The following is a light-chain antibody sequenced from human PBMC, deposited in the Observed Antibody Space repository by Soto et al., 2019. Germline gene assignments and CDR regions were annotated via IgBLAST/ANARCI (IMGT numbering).Light chain of an antibody. CDR2: KVS. CDR3: MQGTHWPT. V-gene: IGKV2-30*02. J-gene: IGKJ5*01. Sequence: DVVMTQSPLSLPVTLGQSASLSCRSSQSLLHSDGDTYLTWFHQRPGQSPRRLIYKVSNRESGVPDRFSGSGSGTDFTLKISRVEAEDVGLYYCMQGTHWPTFGQGTRLEIK. CDR1: QSLLHSDGDTY.